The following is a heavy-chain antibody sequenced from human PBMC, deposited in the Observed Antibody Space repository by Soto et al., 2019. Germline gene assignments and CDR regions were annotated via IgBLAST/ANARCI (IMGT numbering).Heavy chain of an antibody. V-gene: IGHV1-18*04. J-gene: IGHJ6*02. Sequence: QVQLVQSGAEVKKPGASVKVSCKASGYTFTSYGISWVRQAPGQGLEWMGWISAYNGNTNYAQKLQGRVTMTTDTSTSTAYMELRSLRSDDTDVYYCARDMYSDFGVVIMRTRREYGMDVWGQGTTVTVSS. CDR3: ARDMYSDFGVVIMRTRREYGMDV. CDR1: GYTFTSYG. D-gene: IGHD3-3*01. CDR2: ISAYNGNT.